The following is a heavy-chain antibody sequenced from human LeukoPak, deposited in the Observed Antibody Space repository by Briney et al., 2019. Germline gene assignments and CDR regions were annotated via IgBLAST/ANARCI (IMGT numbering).Heavy chain of an antibody. CDR2: ISGSGVNT. D-gene: IGHD1-26*01. Sequence: GGSLRLSCAASGFTFSSYAMSWVRQAPGKGLEWVSVISGSGVNTYYADSVKGRFTISRANSKNTLFLQMNSLRAEDTAVYYCARTYSGSFLRYFDYWGQGTLVTVSS. V-gene: IGHV3-23*01. CDR3: ARTYSGSFLRYFDY. CDR1: GFTFSSYA. J-gene: IGHJ4*02.